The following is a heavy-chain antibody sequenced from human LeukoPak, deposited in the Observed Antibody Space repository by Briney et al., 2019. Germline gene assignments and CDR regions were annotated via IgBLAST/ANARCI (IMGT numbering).Heavy chain of an antibody. Sequence: PGGSLRLSCAASGLTFSSYAMSWVRQAPGKGLEWVSAISGSGGSTYYAGSVKGRFTISRDNSKNTLYLQMNSLRAEDTAVYYCAKESLVVVAVPDAFDIWGQGTMVTVSS. CDR3: AKESLVVVAVPDAFDI. J-gene: IGHJ3*02. D-gene: IGHD2-15*01. CDR2: ISGSGGST. V-gene: IGHV3-23*01. CDR1: GLTFSSYA.